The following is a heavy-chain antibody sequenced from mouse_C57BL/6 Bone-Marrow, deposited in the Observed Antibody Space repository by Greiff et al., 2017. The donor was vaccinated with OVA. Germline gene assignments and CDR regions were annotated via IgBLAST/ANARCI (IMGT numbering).Heavy chain of an antibody. J-gene: IGHJ4*01. V-gene: IGHV1-19*01. Sequence: VQLKESGPVLVKPGASVKMSCKASGYTFTDYYMNWVKQSHGKSLEWIGVINPYNGGTSYNQKFKGKATLTVDKSSSTAYMELNSLTSEDSAVYYCARGGNYYGSSRGDYWGQGTSVTVSS. CDR3: ARGGNYYGSSRGDY. CDR2: INPYNGGT. D-gene: IGHD1-1*01. CDR1: GYTFTDYY.